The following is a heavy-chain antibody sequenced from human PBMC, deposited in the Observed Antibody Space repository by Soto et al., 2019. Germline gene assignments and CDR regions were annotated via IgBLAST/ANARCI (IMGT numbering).Heavy chain of an antibody. J-gene: IGHJ4*02. D-gene: IGHD1-20*01. CDR3: ARHYKWKLDN. V-gene: IGHV4-39*01. Sequence: PSETLGLTCTLSAGAIRSSTYSGGCIRHPPGKELEWIGSIYYSGSPYYNPPLKSRVTISVDTSKNQFYLKQSAVTAADTAIYSCARHYKWKLDNWGQGALVNVSS. CDR1: AGAIRSSTYS. CDR2: IYYSGSP.